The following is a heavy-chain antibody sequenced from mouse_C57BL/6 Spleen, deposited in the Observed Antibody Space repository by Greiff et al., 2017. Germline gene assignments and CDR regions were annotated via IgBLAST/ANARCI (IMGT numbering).Heavy chain of an antibody. CDR3: ARSFYYDHDEPGYYFGY. D-gene: IGHD2-4*01. Sequence: QVQLKQPGAELVKPGASVKMSCTASGYTFTSYWITWVKQRPGQGLEWIGDIYPGSGSTNYNEKFKSKATLTVTTSSSTAYMQLSSLPSEDSAVYYCARSFYYDHDEPGYYFGYWGPGTTLTASS. J-gene: IGHJ2*01. CDR1: GYTFTSYW. V-gene: IGHV1-55*01. CDR2: IYPGSGST.